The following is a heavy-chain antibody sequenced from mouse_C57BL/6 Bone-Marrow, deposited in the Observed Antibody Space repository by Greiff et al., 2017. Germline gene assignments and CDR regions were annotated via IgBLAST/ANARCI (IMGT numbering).Heavy chain of an antibody. V-gene: IGHV5-2*01. CDR1: DYAFPSHD. J-gene: IGHJ2*01. CDR2: INRDGGST. D-gene: IGHD2-1*01. CDR3: ARRNYDFDY. Sequence: EVLLVQSGAGLVQPGASLKLSCESNDYAFPSHDMSWVRQTPEKRLELVAAINRDGGSTYYPDTMERRFTISRDNTDKTLYLQMSSLMSEDTALYYCARRNYDFDYWGQGTTLTVSS.